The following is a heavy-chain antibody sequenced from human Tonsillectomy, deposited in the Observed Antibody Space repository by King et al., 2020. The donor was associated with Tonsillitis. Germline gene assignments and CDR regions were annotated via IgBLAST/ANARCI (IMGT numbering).Heavy chain of an antibody. CDR1: GFSLRNSGMC. D-gene: IGHD3-3*01. Sequence: VTLKESGPALVKPTQTLTLTCTFSGFSLRNSGMCVSWIRQPPGKALEWLALIDWEDGKYYSTSLKTRLTLSKDTSKNQVVLTMTNMDPVDTATYYCARINNDFWSGYADYWGRGTLVTVSS. V-gene: IGHV2-70*01. J-gene: IGHJ4*02. CDR3: ARINNDFWSGYADY. CDR2: IDWEDGK.